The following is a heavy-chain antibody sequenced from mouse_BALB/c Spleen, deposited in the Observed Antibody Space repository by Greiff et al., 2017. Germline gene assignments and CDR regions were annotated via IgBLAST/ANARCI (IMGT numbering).Heavy chain of an antibody. D-gene: IGHD2-1*01. CDR3: ARGNHYAMDY. J-gene: IGHJ4*01. CDR1: GYTFPSYW. CDR2: IYPGDGDT. Sequence: QVQLKESGAELARPGASVKLSCKASGYTFPSYWMQWVKQRPGQGLEWIGAIYPGDGDTRYTQKFKGKATLTADKSSSTAYMQLSSLASEDSAVYYCARGNHYAMDYWGQGTSVTVSS. V-gene: IGHV1-87*01.